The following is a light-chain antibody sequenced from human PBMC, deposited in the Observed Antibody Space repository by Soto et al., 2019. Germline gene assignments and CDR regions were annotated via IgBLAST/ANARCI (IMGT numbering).Light chain of an antibody. CDR2: SAV. CDR3: QQYYSSFHT. CDR1: QSISTN. J-gene: IGKJ1*01. V-gene: IGKV3-15*01. Sequence: SPTVLYVSLRPRPALAFRASQSISTNLAWYQQRPGQAPRLIIYSAVTRESGVPDRLSGSGSGTEFTLTISSLQTEDFATYYCQQYYSSFHTFGQGTKVDIK.